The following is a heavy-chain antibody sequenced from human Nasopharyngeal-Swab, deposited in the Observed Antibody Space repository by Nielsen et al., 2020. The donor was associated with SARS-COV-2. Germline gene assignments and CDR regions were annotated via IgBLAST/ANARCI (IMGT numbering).Heavy chain of an antibody. D-gene: IGHD1-26*01. V-gene: IGHV3-21*01. Sequence: GGSLRLSCAASGFTFSSYAMSWVRQAPGKGLEWVSSISSSSSYIYYADSVKGRFTISRDNAKNSLYLQMNSLRAEDTAVYYCATWELPRGNFDYWGQGTLVTVSS. J-gene: IGHJ4*02. CDR1: GFTFSSYA. CDR2: ISSSSSYI. CDR3: ATWELPRGNFDY.